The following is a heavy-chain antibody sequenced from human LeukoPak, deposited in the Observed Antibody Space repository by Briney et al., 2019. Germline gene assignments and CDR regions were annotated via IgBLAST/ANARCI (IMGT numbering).Heavy chain of an antibody. Sequence: GASVKVSCKASGYTFTSYAMHWVRQAPGQRLEWMGWINAGNGNTKYSQKFQGRVTITRNTSISTAYMELSSLRSEDTAVYYCARGRGYSSSWYQDYWGQGTLVTVSS. J-gene: IGHJ4*02. CDR1: GYTFTSYA. CDR3: ARGRGYSSSWYQDY. D-gene: IGHD6-13*01. V-gene: IGHV1-3*01. CDR2: INAGNGNT.